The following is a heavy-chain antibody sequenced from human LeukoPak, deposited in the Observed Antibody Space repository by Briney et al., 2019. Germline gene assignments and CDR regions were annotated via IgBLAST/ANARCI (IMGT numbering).Heavy chain of an antibody. J-gene: IGHJ4*02. Sequence: ASVKVSCKASGYTFTSYDINWVRQATGQGLEWMGWMNPNRGNTGYAQEFQGRVTITRNTSISTAYMELSSLRSEDTAVYYCARTRGWRWLFPLDYWGQGTLVTVSS. V-gene: IGHV1-8*03. CDR3: ARTRGWRWLFPLDY. CDR1: GYTFTSYD. D-gene: IGHD3-22*01. CDR2: MNPNRGNT.